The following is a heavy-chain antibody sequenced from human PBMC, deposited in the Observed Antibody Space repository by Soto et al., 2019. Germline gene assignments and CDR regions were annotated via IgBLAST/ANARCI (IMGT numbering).Heavy chain of an antibody. J-gene: IGHJ4*02. CDR3: ARQIYDSDTGPNFQYYFES. V-gene: IGHV5-10-1*01. D-gene: IGHD3-22*01. Sequence: PGQSLKISCKGSEYSFAGYWITWVRQKPGKGLEWMGRIDPSDSQTYYSPSFRGHVTISVPKSITTVFLQWSSLRTSDTAMYYCARQIYDSDTGPNFQYYFESWGQGTPVTVSS. CDR1: EYSFAGYW. CDR2: IDPSDSQT.